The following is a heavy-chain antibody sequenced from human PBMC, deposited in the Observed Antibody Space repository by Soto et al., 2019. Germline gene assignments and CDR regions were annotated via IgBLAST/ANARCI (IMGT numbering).Heavy chain of an antibody. CDR2: IWYDGSNI. J-gene: IGHJ4*02. V-gene: IGHV3-33*01. CDR1: GFSFSSYG. Sequence: QVQLVESGGGVVQPGRSLRLSCAASGFSFSSYGMHWVRLAPGKGLEWVAVIWYDGSNIYYADSVKGRFTISRDNSRNTLSLQMNSLRAEDTALYYCARGIDYGDYAIDYWGQGTLVTVSS. CDR3: ARGIDYGDYAIDY. D-gene: IGHD4-17*01.